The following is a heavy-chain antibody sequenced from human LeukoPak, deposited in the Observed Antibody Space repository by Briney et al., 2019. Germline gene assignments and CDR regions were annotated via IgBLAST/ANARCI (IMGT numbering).Heavy chain of an antibody. V-gene: IGHV3-30-3*01. J-gene: IGHJ4*02. CDR1: GFTFSSYA. CDR2: ISYDGSNK. D-gene: IGHD3-22*01. CDR3: ARNGARGYDSSGYYPGY. Sequence: PGRSLRLSCAASGFTFSSYAMHWVRQAPGKGLEWVAVISYDGSNKYYADSVKGRFTISRDNSKNTLYLQMNSLRAEDTAVYYCARNGARGYDSSGYYPGYWGQGTLVTVSS.